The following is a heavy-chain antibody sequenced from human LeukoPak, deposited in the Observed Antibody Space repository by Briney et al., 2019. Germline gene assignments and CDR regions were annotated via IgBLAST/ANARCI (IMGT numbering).Heavy chain of an antibody. V-gene: IGHV4-4*02. J-gene: IGHJ3*01. D-gene: IGHD1-1*01. Sequence: PSETLSLTCAVSGGSISSINWWNWVRQPPGKGLEWIGEIFHSGSTNCNPSLKSRVTISVDTSTNQFSLKLISVTASDTAMYYCARDVHIYGNAFGVWGQGTMVTVSS. CDR3: ARDVHIYGNAFGV. CDR2: IFHSGST. CDR1: GGSISSINW.